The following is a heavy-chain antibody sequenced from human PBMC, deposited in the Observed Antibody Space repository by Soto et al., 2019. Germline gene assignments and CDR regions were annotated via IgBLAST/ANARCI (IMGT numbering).Heavy chain of an antibody. J-gene: IGHJ4*02. CDR1: GGTFSSYA. D-gene: IGHD6-13*01. V-gene: IGHV1-69*13. CDR3: ARLSRPASSHDY. Sequence: SSVKVCCKASGGTFSSYAISWVRQAPGQGLEWLGGIIPISGTASYAQKFQGRVTITADESTSPAYMELSSLRSEDTAVYYCARLSRPASSHDYWRQGTLLTVSA. CDR2: IIPISGTA.